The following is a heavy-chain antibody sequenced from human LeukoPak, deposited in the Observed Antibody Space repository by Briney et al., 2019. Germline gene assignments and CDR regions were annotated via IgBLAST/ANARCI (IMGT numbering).Heavy chain of an antibody. CDR1: GFTFSSYA. J-gene: IGHJ4*02. Sequence: GGSLRLSCAASGFTFSSYAMHWVRQAPSKGLEWVAVISYDGSNKYYADSVKGRFTISRDNSKNTLYLQMNSLRAEDTAVYYCARDGSLFDYWGQGTLVTVSS. V-gene: IGHV3-30-3*01. CDR3: ARDGSLFDY. CDR2: ISYDGSNK.